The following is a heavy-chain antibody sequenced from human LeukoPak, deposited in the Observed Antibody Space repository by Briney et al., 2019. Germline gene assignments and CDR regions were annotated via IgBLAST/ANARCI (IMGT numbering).Heavy chain of an antibody. CDR2: IYYSGST. CDR3: ARSLYSGSYYRFGY. D-gene: IGHD1-26*01. CDR1: GGSISSSSYY. J-gene: IGHJ4*02. Sequence: PSETLSLTCTVSGGSISSSSYYWGWIRQPPGKGLEWIGSIYYSGSTYYNPSLKSRVTISVDTSKNQFSLKLSSVTAADTAVYYCARSLYSGSYYRFGYWGQGTLVTVSS. V-gene: IGHV4-39*07.